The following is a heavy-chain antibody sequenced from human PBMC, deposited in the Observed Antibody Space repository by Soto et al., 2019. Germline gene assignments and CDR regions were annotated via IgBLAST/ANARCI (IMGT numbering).Heavy chain of an antibody. J-gene: IGHJ1*01. Sequence: SETLSLTCTVSGGSISSGDYYWSWIRQPPGKGLEWIGYIYYSGSTYYNPSLKSRVTISVDTSKNQFSLKLSSVTAADTAVYYCARDRCSGGSCYFEYFQHWGQGTLVTVSS. D-gene: IGHD2-15*01. CDR3: ARDRCSGGSCYFEYFQH. CDR1: GGSISSGDYY. V-gene: IGHV4-30-4*01. CDR2: IYYSGST.